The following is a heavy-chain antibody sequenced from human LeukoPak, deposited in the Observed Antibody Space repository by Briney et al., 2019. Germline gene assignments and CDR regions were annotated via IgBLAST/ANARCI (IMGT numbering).Heavy chain of an antibody. J-gene: IGHJ5*02. CDR2: VDPEDGET. CDR3: ARGLDRVYLDPWFDP. Sequence: ASVKISCKVSGYTFTDYYMHWVQQAPGKGLEWMGLVDPEDGETIYAEKFQGRVTITADTSTDTAYMELSSLRSEDTAVYYCARGLDRVYLDPWFDPWGQGTLVTVSS. D-gene: IGHD6-13*01. CDR1: GYTFTDYY. V-gene: IGHV1-69-2*01.